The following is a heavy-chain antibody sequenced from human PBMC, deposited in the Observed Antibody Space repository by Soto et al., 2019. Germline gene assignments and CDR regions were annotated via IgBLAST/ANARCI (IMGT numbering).Heavy chain of an antibody. CDR1: GYTFTSYA. Sequence: ASVKVSCKASGYTFTSYAMHWVRQAPGQRLEWMGWINAGNGNTKYSQKFQGRVTITRDTSASTAYMELSSLRSEDTAVYYCARDLEKYQLLSTLDYWGQGTLVTVSS. CDR2: INAGNGNT. J-gene: IGHJ4*02. CDR3: ARDLEKYQLLSTLDY. V-gene: IGHV1-3*01. D-gene: IGHD2-2*01.